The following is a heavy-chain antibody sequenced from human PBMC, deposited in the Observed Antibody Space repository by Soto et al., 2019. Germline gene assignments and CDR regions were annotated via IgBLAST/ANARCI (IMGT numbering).Heavy chain of an antibody. V-gene: IGHV3-23*01. CDR2: ISESGATT. CDR3: VPGSSGGVGEDR. CDR1: GFTFAGHA. D-gene: IGHD1-26*01. J-gene: IGHJ5*02. Sequence: LRLSCVASGFTFAGHAMAWVRQAPGKGLEWVSTISESGATTYYADSVKGRFTISRDNSKNTLFLQLSSLRVEDTALYYCVPGSSGGVGEDRWGQGTLVTVS.